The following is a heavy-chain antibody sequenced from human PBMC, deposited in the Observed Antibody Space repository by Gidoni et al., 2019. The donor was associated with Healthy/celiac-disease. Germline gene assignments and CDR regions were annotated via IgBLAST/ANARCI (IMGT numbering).Heavy chain of an antibody. CDR1: GGTFSSYA. CDR2: IIPILGIA. D-gene: IGHD2-21*02. CDR3: AGAYCGGDCYSLTPYYYYGMDV. V-gene: IGHV1-69*09. Sequence: QVQLAQSGAEVKKPGSSVKVSCKASGGTFSSYAISWVRQAPGQGLEWMGRIIPILGIANYAQKFQGRVTITADKSTSTAYMELSSLRSEDTAVYYCAGAYCGGDCYSLTPYYYYGMDVWGQGTTVTVSS. J-gene: IGHJ6*02.